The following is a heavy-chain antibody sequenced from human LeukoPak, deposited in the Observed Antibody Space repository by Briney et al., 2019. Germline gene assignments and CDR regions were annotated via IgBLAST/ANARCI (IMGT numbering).Heavy chain of an antibody. D-gene: IGHD5-18*01. J-gene: IGHJ4*02. CDR2: ISYDGSNK. V-gene: IGHV3-30-3*01. CDR3: ARGTVWIQLWLMPYYFDY. Sequence: PGGSLRLSCAASGFTFSSYAMHWVRQAPGKGLEWVAVISYDGSNKYYADSVKGRFTISRDNSKNTLYLQMNSLRAEDTAVYYCARGTVWIQLWLMPYYFDYWGQGTLVTVSS. CDR1: GFTFSSYA.